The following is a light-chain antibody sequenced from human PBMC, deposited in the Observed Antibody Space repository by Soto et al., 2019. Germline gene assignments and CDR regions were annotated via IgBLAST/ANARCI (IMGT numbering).Light chain of an antibody. CDR2: EGN. Sequence: QSALTQPASVSGSPGQSITISCTGTSSDVGSYNLVSWYQQHPGKAPKLMIYEGNKRPSGVSNRFSGSKSGNTASLTISGLQAEDEADYYCCSYAGSSTVKFGGGTKLTVL. J-gene: IGLJ3*02. CDR1: SSDVGSYNL. V-gene: IGLV2-23*03. CDR3: CSYAGSSTVK.